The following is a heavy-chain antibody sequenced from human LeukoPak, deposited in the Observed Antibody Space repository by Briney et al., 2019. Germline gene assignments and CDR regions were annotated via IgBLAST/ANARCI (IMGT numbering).Heavy chain of an antibody. CDR2: ISGSGGST. D-gene: IGHD4-17*01. CDR1: GFTFSSYA. V-gene: IGHV3-23*01. Sequence: GGSLRLSCAASGFTFSSYAMSGVRHAPAEGLGWVSAISGSGGSTYYADSVNGRFTISSDNSKNTLYLQMNSLRAEDTAVYYCAIYTVTTSRFPTANFDYWGQGTLVTVSS. J-gene: IGHJ4*02. CDR3: AIYTVTTSRFPTANFDY.